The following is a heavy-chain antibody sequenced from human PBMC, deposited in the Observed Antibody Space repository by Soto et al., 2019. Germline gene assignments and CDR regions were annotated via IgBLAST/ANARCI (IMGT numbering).Heavy chain of an antibody. Sequence: PSQTLSLTCAISGDSVSSNSAAWNWIRQSPARGLEWLGRTYYRSKWYNDYAVSVKSRITINPDTSKNQFSLQLNSVTPEDTAVYYCARAVPAGPKVEQWLVLGFDYWGQGTLVTVSS. CDR2: TYYRSKWYN. CDR3: ARAVPAGPKVEQWLVLGFDY. J-gene: IGHJ4*02. V-gene: IGHV6-1*01. D-gene: IGHD6-19*01. CDR1: GDSVSSNSAA.